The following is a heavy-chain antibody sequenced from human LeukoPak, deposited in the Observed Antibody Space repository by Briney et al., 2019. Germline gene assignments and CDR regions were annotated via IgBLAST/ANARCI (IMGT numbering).Heavy chain of an antibody. CDR3: ARPPYYYDSSGSY. V-gene: IGHV1-2*02. Sequence: ASVKVSCKASGYTFTGYYMHWVGQAPGQGLEWMGWINPNSGGTNYAQKFQGRVTMTRDTSISTAYMELSRLRSDDTAVYYCARPPYYYDSSGSYWGQGTLVTVSS. D-gene: IGHD3-22*01. CDR1: GYTFTGYY. CDR2: INPNSGGT. J-gene: IGHJ4*02.